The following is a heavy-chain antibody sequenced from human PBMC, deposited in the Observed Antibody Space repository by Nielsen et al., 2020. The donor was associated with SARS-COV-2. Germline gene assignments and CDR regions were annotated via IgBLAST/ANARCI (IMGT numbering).Heavy chain of an antibody. CDR2: ISYDGSNK. Sequence: GESLKISCAASGFTFSSYGMHWVRQAPGKGLEWVAVISYDGSNKYYADSVKGRSTISRDNSKNTLYQQMNSLRAEDTAVYYCAKAFMVRGVTHQDYYYYYGMDVWGQGTTVTVSS. J-gene: IGHJ6*02. V-gene: IGHV3-33*05. CDR3: AKAFMVRGVTHQDYYYYYGMDV. D-gene: IGHD3-10*01. CDR1: GFTFSSYG.